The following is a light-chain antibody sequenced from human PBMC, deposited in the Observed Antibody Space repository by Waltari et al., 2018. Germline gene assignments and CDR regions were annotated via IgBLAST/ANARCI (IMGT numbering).Light chain of an antibody. CDR3: QHYVRLPAT. V-gene: IGKV3-20*01. J-gene: IGKJ1*01. CDR2: GAS. CDR1: QSVSRS. Sequence: IVLTQSPGTLSLSPGERPTLSCRASQSVSRSLAWYQQKPGQAPKLLIYGASTRATGIPDRFTGSGSGTDFSLTISSLEPEDFAIDFCQHYVRLPATFGQGTKVEIK.